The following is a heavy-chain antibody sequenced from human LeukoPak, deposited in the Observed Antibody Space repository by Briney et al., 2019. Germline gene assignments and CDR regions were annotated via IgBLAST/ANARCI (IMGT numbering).Heavy chain of an antibody. CDR1: GFTFSSYS. D-gene: IGHD2-2*01. Sequence: GGSLRLSCAASGFTFSSYSMNWVRQAPGKGLEWVSSISSSSYIYYADSVKGRFTISRDNAKNSLYLQMNSLRAEDTAVYYCARGGVVPAAPGDYWGQGTLVTVSS. J-gene: IGHJ4*02. CDR2: ISSSSYI. V-gene: IGHV3-21*01. CDR3: ARGGVVPAAPGDY.